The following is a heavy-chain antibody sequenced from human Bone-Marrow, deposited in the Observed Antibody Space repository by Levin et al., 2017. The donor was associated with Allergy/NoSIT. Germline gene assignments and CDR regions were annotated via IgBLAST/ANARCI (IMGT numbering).Heavy chain of an antibody. V-gene: IGHV3-23*01. CDR3: AKSRLERRHYHYMDV. Sequence: GGSLRLSCAASGFTFPSYAMTWVRQAPGKGLEWVSTISGSGASTFYADSVKGRFTTSRENSKNTLSLQMNSLRAEDTAVYYCAKSRLERRHYHYMDVWGKGTTVTASS. CDR2: ISGSGAST. D-gene: IGHD1-1*01. J-gene: IGHJ6*03. CDR1: GFTFPSYA.